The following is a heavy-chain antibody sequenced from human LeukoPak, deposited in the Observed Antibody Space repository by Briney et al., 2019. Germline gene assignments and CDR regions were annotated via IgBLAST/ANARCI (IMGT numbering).Heavy chain of an antibody. J-gene: IGHJ4*02. CDR2: IVVSSSNI. CDR3: ATDSPETAAFDY. CDR1: GFSFSTYS. V-gene: IGHV3-48*04. Sequence: PGGSLRLSCTASGFSFSTYSMNWVRQAPGKGLTWVSYIVVSSSNIYYADSVKGRFTISRDNAKNSLYLQMDSLRAGHTAVYYCATDSPETAAFDYWGQGTLVTVSS. D-gene: IGHD2-21*02.